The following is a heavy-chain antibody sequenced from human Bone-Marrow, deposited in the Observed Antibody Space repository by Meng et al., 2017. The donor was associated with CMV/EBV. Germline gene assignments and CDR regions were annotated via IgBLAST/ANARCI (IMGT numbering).Heavy chain of an antibody. D-gene: IGHD3/OR15-3a*01. Sequence: GESLKISCAASGFTFRTYNMNWVRQAPGKGLEWVSSITSSSDYVRYAGSVKGRFTISRDNAKNALYLQMNNVRAEDTAVYYCARVGPRVTFVGFSFDYWGQGTLVTVPS. J-gene: IGHJ4*02. CDR2: ITSSSDYV. CDR3: ARVGPRVTFVGFSFDY. CDR1: GFTFRTYN. V-gene: IGHV3-21*01.